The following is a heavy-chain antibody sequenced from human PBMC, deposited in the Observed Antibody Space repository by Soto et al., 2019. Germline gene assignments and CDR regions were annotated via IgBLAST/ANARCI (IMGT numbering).Heavy chain of an antibody. CDR2: IGTAGDP. CDR3: ARANAMYSSGWYSHYGMDV. Sequence: GGSLRLSCAASGFTFSSYDMHWVRQATGKGLEWVSAIGTAGDPYYPGSVKGRFTISRENAKNSLYLQMNSLRAGDTAVYYCARANAMYSSGWYSHYGMDVWGQGTTVTVS. D-gene: IGHD6-19*01. V-gene: IGHV3-13*05. J-gene: IGHJ6*02. CDR1: GFTFSSYD.